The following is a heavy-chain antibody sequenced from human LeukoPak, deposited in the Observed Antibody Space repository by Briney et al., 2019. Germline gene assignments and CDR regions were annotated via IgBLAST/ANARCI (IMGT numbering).Heavy chain of an antibody. Sequence: PGGSLRLSCAASGFTVSSYSMNWVRQAPGKGLEWVSFISSSSSTIYYADSVKGRFTISRDNAKNSLYLQMNSLRAEDTAVYYCASDRGGSYSAIDYWGQGTLVTVSS. V-gene: IGHV3-48*04. CDR3: ASDRGGSYSAIDY. J-gene: IGHJ4*02. CDR2: ISSSSSTI. CDR1: GFTVSSYS. D-gene: IGHD1-26*01.